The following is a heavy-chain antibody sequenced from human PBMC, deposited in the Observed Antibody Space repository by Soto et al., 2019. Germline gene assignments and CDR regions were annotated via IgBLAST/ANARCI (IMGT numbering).Heavy chain of an antibody. V-gene: IGHV4-34*01. CDR2: INHNGSP. D-gene: IGHD1-26*01. J-gene: IGHJ6*02. Sequence: PSDTLSPTAAVYSGPFRAYYWTWIRQRPGKGLEWIDKINHNGSPNYSTSLNRPFHISVDPSKNQYSLKLSSVTAADTAVYYCAREAFLVGATGHLYYYGMDVWGQGTTVTVSS. CDR3: AREAFLVGATGHLYYYGMDV. CDR1: SGPFRAYY.